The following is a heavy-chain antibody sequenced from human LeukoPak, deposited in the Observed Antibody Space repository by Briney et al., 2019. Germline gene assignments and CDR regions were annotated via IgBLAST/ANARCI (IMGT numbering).Heavy chain of an antibody. D-gene: IGHD2-15*01. CDR1: GYSFTSYW. J-gene: IGHJ5*02. CDR3: AISRGYPGRFDP. V-gene: IGHV5-51*01. Sequence: GGSLKISCMDSGYSFTSYWLVWVRQMPGKGLEGVGIIYPGDSDTRYSPSFQGQVTISADKSRSTAYLQWNSLKASDTAMYYCAISRGYPGRFDPWGQGTLVTVSS. CDR2: IYPGDSDT.